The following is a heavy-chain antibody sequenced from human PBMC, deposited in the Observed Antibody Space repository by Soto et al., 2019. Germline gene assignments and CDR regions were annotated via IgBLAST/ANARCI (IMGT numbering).Heavy chain of an antibody. Sequence: EVQVLESGGGLVQTGGSLRLSCAASGFAFSSYAMSWVRQAPGKGLERVSSISGRGDFTYYADSVRGRFTVSRDNSMDTLSLQMNGLRAEDTAIYYCAKAGDTGNHYFDRWGQGTLVTVSS. CDR3: AKAGDTGNHYFDR. J-gene: IGHJ4*02. D-gene: IGHD5-18*01. CDR1: GFAFSSYA. V-gene: IGHV3-23*01. CDR2: ISGRGDFT.